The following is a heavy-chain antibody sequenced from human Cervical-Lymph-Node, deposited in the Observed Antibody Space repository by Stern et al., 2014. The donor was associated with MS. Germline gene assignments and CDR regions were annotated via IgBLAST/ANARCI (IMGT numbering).Heavy chain of an antibody. CDR2: ISTTGKTI. J-gene: IGHJ4*02. CDR3: VRASDPLFEY. V-gene: IGHV3-11*01. D-gene: IGHD2-21*02. CDR1: GLTFSDYH. Sequence: VQLVESGGGSVKPGGSLRLSCAVSGLTFSDYHMHWIRQAPGKGLEWISYISTTGKTISYADSVKGRFTISRDNAKNSLYLQMNSLRVEDTAVYYCVRASDPLFEYWGQGTLVTVSS.